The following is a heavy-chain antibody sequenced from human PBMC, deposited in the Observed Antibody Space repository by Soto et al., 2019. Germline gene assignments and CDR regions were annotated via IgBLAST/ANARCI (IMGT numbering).Heavy chain of an antibody. CDR1: GFTFSSYS. Sequence: EVQLVESGGGLVKPGGSLRLSCAASGFTFSSYSMNWVRQAPGKGLEWVSSISSSSSYIYYADSVKGRFTISRDNAQNSLYLQMSRLRAEDTGVYYCARSYYYDSSGYYFIVGYYYYGMDVWGQGTTVTVSS. J-gene: IGHJ6*02. CDR2: ISSSSSYI. CDR3: ARSYYYDSSGYYFIVGYYYYGMDV. V-gene: IGHV3-21*01. D-gene: IGHD3-22*01.